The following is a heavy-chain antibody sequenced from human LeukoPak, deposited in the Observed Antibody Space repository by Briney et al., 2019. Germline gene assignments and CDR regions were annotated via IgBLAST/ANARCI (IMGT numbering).Heavy chain of an antibody. V-gene: IGHV3-53*01. CDR2: FYVGGAT. D-gene: IGHD6-13*01. Sequence: GGSLRLSCAVSGFSVTNNYMSRVRQAPGKGVEWGSVFYVGGATYYADSVKGRFTISRDNAKNSLFLQMNSLRDEDTAVCYCARDHYIAAAGTHFDYWGQGTLVTVSS. CDR1: GFSVTNNY. CDR3: ARDHYIAAAGTHFDY. J-gene: IGHJ4*02.